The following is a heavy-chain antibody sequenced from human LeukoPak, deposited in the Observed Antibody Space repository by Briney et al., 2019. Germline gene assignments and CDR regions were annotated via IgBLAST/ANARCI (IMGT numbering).Heavy chain of an antibody. Sequence: HPGGSLRLSCADSGFTFRRYDMSWVRQAPGKGLEWVSAISGSGGITYYADSVKGRFTISRDNSKYTLYLQMNSLRAEDTAVYYCAKDRSRTAMAANDAFDIWGQGTMVTVSS. CDR3: AKDRSRTAMAANDAFDI. CDR2: ISGSGGIT. CDR1: GFTFRRYD. V-gene: IGHV3-23*01. J-gene: IGHJ3*02. D-gene: IGHD5-18*01.